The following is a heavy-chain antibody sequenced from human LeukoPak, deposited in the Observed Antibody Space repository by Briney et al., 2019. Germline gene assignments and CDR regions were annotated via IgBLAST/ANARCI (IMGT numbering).Heavy chain of an antibody. CDR2: IYHSGST. CDR3: ARDRTVAVDTGFYYYGMDV. CDR1: GGSIRSYH. J-gene: IGHJ6*04. D-gene: IGHD1-1*01. V-gene: IGHV4-59*01. Sequence: SETLSLTCTVSGGSIRSYHWSWIRQPPGKGLEWIGYIYHSGSTNYNPSLKSRVTISVDTSKNQFSLKLLSVTAADTAVHYCARDRTVAVDTGFYYYGMDVWGKGTTVTVSS.